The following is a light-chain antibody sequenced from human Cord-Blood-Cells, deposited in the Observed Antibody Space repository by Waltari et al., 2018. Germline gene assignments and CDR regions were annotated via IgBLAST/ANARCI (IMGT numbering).Light chain of an antibody. V-gene: IGLV2-14*03. CDR3: SSYTSSSTLV. CDR1: SSDVGGYNY. Sequence: QSALTQPASVSGSPGQSITISCTGTSSDVGGYNYVSWYQQHPGKAPKLMIYDVSNRASGVSNRFSGSKSCNTASLTISGLQAEDEADYYCSSYTSSSTLVFGGGTKLTVL. CDR2: DVS. J-gene: IGLJ3*02.